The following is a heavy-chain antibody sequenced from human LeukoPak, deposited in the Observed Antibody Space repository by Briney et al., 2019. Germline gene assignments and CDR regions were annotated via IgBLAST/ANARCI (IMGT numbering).Heavy chain of an antibody. CDR3: AKDPETYSSRWFDS. V-gene: IGHV3-23*01. CDR1: GFTFSNYA. J-gene: IGHJ5*01. CDR2: LSDNGGSP. D-gene: IGHD2-21*01. Sequence: GGSLRHSCAASGFTFSNYAMSWVRQAPGKVLEWVSSLSDNGGSPYYADSVKGRFTISRDNSKNTLYLHMNSLRVEDTAVYYCAKDPETYSSRWFDSWGQGTLVTVSS.